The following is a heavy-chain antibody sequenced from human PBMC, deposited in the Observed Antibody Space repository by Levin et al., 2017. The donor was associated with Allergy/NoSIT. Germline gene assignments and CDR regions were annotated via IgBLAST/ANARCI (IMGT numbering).Heavy chain of an antibody. V-gene: IGHV3-7*04. J-gene: IGHJ4*02. CDR1: GFTFTTFW. CDR3: ARDSHGALDY. Sequence: GGSLRLSCAASGFTFTTFWMAWVRQSPGKGLEWVANIKQDGRDKNYVDSVKGRFTISRDNAENSLYLQMNSLRAEDTAVYYCARDSHGALDYWGQGTLVTVSS. CDR2: IKQDGRDK.